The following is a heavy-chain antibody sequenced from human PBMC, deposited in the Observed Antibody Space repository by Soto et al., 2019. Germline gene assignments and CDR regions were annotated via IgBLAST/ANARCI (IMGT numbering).Heavy chain of an antibody. J-gene: IGHJ4*02. CDR2: INAGNGNT. V-gene: IGHV1-3*01. Sequence: GASVKVSCKASGYTSTSYAMHWVRQAPGQRLEWMGWINAGNGNTKYAQNLQGRVTMTTDTSTSTAYMELRSLRSDDTAVYYCARGGRNTAEAYWGQGTLVTVSS. CDR1: GYTSTSYA. D-gene: IGHD5-18*01. CDR3: ARGGRNTAEAY.